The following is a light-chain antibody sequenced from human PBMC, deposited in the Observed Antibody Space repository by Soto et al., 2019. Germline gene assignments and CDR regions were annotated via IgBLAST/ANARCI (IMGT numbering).Light chain of an antibody. J-gene: IGLJ1*01. CDR2: EVS. Sequence: QSALTQPASVSGSPGQSITISCTGSTSDVGSSNNVSWYQQHPGKAPKLILYEVSHRPSGVSDRFSGSKSGNTASLTVSWLQAEDEADYYCSSYTIITTPFVFGSGTKVTGL. CDR3: SSYTIITTPFV. CDR1: TSDVGSSNN. V-gene: IGLV2-14*01.